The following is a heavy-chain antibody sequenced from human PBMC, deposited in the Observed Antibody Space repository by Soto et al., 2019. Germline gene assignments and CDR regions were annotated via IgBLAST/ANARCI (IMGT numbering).Heavy chain of an antibody. Sequence: GGSLRLSCAASGFTFSSYSMNWVRQAPGKGLEWVSSISSSSSYIYYADSVKGRFTISRDNAKNSLYLQMNSLRAEDTAVYYCARDKRDYDMLTGYYRDYYYGIDVWGQGTTVTVSS. J-gene: IGHJ6*02. CDR2: ISSSSSYI. CDR3: ARDKRDYDMLTGYYRDYYYGIDV. CDR1: GFTFSSYS. D-gene: IGHD3-9*01. V-gene: IGHV3-21*01.